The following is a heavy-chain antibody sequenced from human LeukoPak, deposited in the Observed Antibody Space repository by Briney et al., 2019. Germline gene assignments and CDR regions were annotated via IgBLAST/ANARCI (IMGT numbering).Heavy chain of an antibody. V-gene: IGHV3-15*01. CDR1: GLTLSNAW. J-gene: IGHJ4*02. Sequence: NPGGSLRLSCAASGLTLSNAWMTWVRQAPGKGLEWVARIKSKSDGGIKDYAAPVKGTFTISRDDSENTVYLQMNSLKIEDTAVYYCATGRSGYFDSWGQGTLVFVSS. CDR3: ATGRSGYFDS. CDR2: IKSKSDGGIK.